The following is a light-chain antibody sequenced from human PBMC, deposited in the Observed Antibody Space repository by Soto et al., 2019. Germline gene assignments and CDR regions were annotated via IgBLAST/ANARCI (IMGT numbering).Light chain of an antibody. V-gene: IGKV3-11*01. J-gene: IGKJ5*01. CDR2: DAS. CDR1: QSVSSY. Sequence: EIVLTQSPATLSLSPGERATLSYRASQSVSSYLAWYQQKPGQAPRLLIYDASNRATGIPARFSGNESVTEFTITISSLEPEDFAVYYCQQRSNWPLITFGQGTRLEIK. CDR3: QQRSNWPLIT.